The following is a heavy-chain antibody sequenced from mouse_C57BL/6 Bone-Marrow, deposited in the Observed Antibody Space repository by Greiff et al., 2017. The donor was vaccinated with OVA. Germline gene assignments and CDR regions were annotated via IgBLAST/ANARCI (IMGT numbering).Heavy chain of an antibody. CDR1: GFTFSSYG. V-gene: IGHV5-6*01. Sequence: EVKLVESGGDLVKPGGSLKLSCAASGFTFSSYGMSWVRQTPDKRLEWVATISSGGSYTYYPDSVKGRFTISRDNAKNTLYLQMSSLKSEDTAMYYCARQDYYGSSFLYWYFDVWGTGTTVTVSS. CDR3: ARQDYYGSSFLYWYFDV. J-gene: IGHJ1*03. D-gene: IGHD1-1*01. CDR2: ISSGGSYT.